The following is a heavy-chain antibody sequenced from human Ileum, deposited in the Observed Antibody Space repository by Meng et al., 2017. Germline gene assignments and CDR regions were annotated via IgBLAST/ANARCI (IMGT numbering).Heavy chain of an antibody. Sequence: QVQLVSSRAEVKTPVAYVKVSCKASGYTFSSTQINWVRRDTRQGTEWIGCMSHENGNPAYAKQFQGRVTMTRDTSVSKAYMKLSGLTSDDSGVYYCARSVNAEVDYWGQGTLVTVSS. V-gene: IGHV1-8*01. J-gene: IGHJ4*02. CDR1: GYTFSSTQ. CDR2: MSHENGNP. CDR3: ARSVNAEVDY.